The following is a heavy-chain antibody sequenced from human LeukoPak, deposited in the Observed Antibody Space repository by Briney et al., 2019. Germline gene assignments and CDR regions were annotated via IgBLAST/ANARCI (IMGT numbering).Heavy chain of an antibody. CDR2: INSDGSST. CDR1: AFTFSSYW. D-gene: IGHD3-22*01. V-gene: IGHV3-74*01. J-gene: IGHJ4*02. Sequence: PGGSLRLSCAASAFTFSSYWMHWVRQAPGKGLVWVSRINSDGSSTSYADSVKGRFTISRDNAKNTLYLQMNSLRAEDTALYYCAKDQNYESSGYYGGFDYWGQGTLVTVSS. CDR3: AKDQNYESSGYYGGFDY.